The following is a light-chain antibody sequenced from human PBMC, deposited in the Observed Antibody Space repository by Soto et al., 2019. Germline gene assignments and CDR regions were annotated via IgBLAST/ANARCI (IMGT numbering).Light chain of an antibody. CDR2: EVT. J-gene: IGLJ1*01. V-gene: IGLV2-8*01. CDR3: SSYAGANRV. Sequence: QSALTQPPSASGSPGQSVTISCTGTSSDGGANNYVSWYQQHPGKAPKLMMYEVTKRPSGVPDRFSGSKSGNTASLTVSGIQAEGEADYYCSSYAGANRVFGTGTQVPVL. CDR1: SSDGGANNY.